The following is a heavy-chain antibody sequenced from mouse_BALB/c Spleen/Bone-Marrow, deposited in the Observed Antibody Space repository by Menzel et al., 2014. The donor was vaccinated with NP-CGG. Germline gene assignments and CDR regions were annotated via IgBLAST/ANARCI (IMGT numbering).Heavy chain of an antibody. Sequence: HVKQSGAELVKPGASVKLSCTASGFNIKDTYMHWVKQRPEQGLEWIGRIDPANGNTKYDPKFQGKATITADTSSNTAYLQLSSLTSEDTAVYYCASYDYGYYFDYWGQGTTLTVSS. CDR3: ASYDYGYYFDY. V-gene: IGHV14-3*02. J-gene: IGHJ2*01. CDR2: IDPANGNT. CDR1: GFNIKDTY. D-gene: IGHD2-4*01.